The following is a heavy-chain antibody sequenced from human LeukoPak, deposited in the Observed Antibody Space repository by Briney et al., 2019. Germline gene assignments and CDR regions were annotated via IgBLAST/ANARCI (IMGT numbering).Heavy chain of an antibody. CDR2: INWNGGST. J-gene: IGHJ4*02. Sequence: GGSLRLSCAASGFTFDDYGMSWVRQAPGKGLEWVSGINWNGGSTGYADSVKGRFTISRDNAKNSLYLQMNSLRAEDTALYYCARDLPPYCSSTSCYSLYGDWGQGTLVAVSS. D-gene: IGHD2-2*02. CDR3: ARDLPPYCSSTSCYSLYGD. CDR1: GFTFDDYG. V-gene: IGHV3-20*04.